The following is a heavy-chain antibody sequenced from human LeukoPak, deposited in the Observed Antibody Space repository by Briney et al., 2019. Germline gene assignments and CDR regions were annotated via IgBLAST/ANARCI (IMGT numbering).Heavy chain of an antibody. CDR2: FDPEDGET. D-gene: IGHD3-22*01. CDR1: GYTLTELS. V-gene: IGHV1-24*01. Sequence: ASVKVSCKVSGYTLTELSMHWVRQAPGKGLEWMGGFDPEDGETIYAQKFQGRVTMTRDTSISTAYMELSRLRSDDTAVYYCAGRRRYYDSSGLNDAFDIWGQGTMVTVSS. CDR3: AGRRRYYDSSGLNDAFDI. J-gene: IGHJ3*02.